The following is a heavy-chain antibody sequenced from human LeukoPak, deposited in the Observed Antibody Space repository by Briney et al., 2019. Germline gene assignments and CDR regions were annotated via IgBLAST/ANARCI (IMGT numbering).Heavy chain of an antibody. CDR1: GFTVSSNF. D-gene: IGHD5-24*01. J-gene: IGHJ6*03. V-gene: IGHV3-53*05. CDR2: IYGGGNT. Sequence: GGSLRLSCAASGFTVSSNFMSWVRQAPGKGLEWVSVIYGGGNTYYADSVKGRFTISRDNSKNTLYLQMNSLRAEDTAVYYCARVSITGYYYYMDVWGKGTTVTVSS. CDR3: ARVSITGYYYYMDV.